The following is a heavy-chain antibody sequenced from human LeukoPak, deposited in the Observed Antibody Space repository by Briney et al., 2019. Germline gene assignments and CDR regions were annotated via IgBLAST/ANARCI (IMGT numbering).Heavy chain of an antibody. V-gene: IGHV1-18*01. CDR2: INAGNGNT. Sequence: ASVKVSCKASGYTFTSYGISWVRQAPGQGLEWMGWINAGNGNTKYTQKFQGRVTITRDTSASTAYMELSSLRSEDTAVYYCARDQGGLIVLWGQGTLVTVSS. CDR1: GYTFTSYG. CDR3: ARDQGGLIVL. J-gene: IGHJ4*02. D-gene: IGHD2/OR15-2a*01.